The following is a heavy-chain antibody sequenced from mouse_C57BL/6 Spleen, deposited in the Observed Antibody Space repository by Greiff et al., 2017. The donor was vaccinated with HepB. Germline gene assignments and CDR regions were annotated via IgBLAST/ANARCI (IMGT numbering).Heavy chain of an antibody. CDR3: ARRPYYYGSSYGY. Sequence: VQLQQPGAELVKPGASVKMSCKASGYTFTSYWITWVKQRPGQGLEWIGDIYPGSGSTNYNEKFKSKATLTVDTSSSTAYMQLSSLTSEDSAVYYCARRPYYYGSSYGYWGQGTTLTVSS. CDR2: IYPGSGST. J-gene: IGHJ2*01. V-gene: IGHV1-55*01. CDR1: GYTFTSYW. D-gene: IGHD1-1*01.